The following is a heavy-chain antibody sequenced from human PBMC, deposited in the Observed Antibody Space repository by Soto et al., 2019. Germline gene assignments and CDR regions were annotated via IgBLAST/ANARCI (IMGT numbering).Heavy chain of an antibody. CDR2: ISGSGGST. D-gene: IGHD2-21*02. CDR3: AKQVTDIKAWFDP. J-gene: IGHJ5*02. Sequence: PWGSLRISCATSGFTFSIYAMSWVRQAPGKGLEWVSAISGSGGSTYYADSVKGRFTISRDNSKNTLYLQMNSLRAEDTAVYYCAKQVTDIKAWFDPWGQGTMVTVSS. CDR1: GFTFSIYA. V-gene: IGHV3-23*01.